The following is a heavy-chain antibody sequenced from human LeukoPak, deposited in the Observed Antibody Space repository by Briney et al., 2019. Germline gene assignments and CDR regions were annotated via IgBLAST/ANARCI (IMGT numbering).Heavy chain of an antibody. CDR2: TSYDGSNK. Sequence: PGGSLRLSCAASGFTFSSYAMHWVRQAPGKGLDWVAVTSYDGSNKYHADSVKGRFTISRDNSKNTLWLQMNSLRAEDTAVYYCARDRGRYGSGSDTGLGLYSDYWGQGTLVTVSS. V-gene: IGHV3-30-3*01. CDR3: ARDRGRYGSGSDTGLGLYSDY. J-gene: IGHJ4*02. D-gene: IGHD3-10*01. CDR1: GFTFSSYA.